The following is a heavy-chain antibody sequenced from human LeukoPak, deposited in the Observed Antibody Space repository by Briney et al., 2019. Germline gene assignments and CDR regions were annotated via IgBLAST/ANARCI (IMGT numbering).Heavy chain of an antibody. CDR1: GFNFGTYE. CDR3: ARDSRGWYGMVDY. V-gene: IGHV3-48*03. Sequence: GGSLRLSCAASGFNFGTYEMNWVRQAPGKGLGWVSYISASGTTIYCADSLKGRFTISRDNTKNSLYLQMHSLRAEDTAVYYCARDSRGWYGMVDYWGQGTLVTVFS. CDR2: ISASGTTI. J-gene: IGHJ4*02. D-gene: IGHD6-19*01.